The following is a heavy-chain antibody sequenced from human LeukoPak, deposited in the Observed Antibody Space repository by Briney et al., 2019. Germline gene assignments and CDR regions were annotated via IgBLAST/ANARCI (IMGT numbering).Heavy chain of an antibody. CDR3: ARRYSADSHNYFDF. V-gene: IGHV4-39*01. CDR1: GGSISSSPYY. J-gene: IGHJ4*02. Sequence: PSETLSLTCTVSGGSISSSPYYWVWIRQPPGKGLEWIGSIYYSGSTYYGPSVKSRVTISRDTSQNQFSLKLTSVTVADTAVYYCARRYSADSHNYFDFWGQGTLVTVSS. D-gene: IGHD1-26*01. CDR2: IYYSGST.